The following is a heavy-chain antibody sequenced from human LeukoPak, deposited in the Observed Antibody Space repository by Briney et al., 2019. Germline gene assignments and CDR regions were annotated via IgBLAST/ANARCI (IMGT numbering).Heavy chain of an antibody. CDR1: GASISSSSYY. J-gene: IGHJ4*02. V-gene: IGHV4-39*01. CDR3: ARRSHSSSWFFDF. CDR2: IYYSGST. D-gene: IGHD6-13*01. Sequence: PSETLSLTCTVSGASISSSSYYWGWIRQPPGKGLEWIGRIYYSGSTYNNPSLKSRVTISVDTSRNQFSLKLSSVTAADTAVYYCARRSHSSSWFFDFWGQGTLVTVSS.